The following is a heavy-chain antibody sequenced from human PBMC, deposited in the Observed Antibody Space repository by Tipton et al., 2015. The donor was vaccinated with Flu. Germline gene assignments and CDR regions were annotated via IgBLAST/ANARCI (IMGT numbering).Heavy chain of an antibody. Sequence: TLSLTCAVSGAPVRGGIYSWNWIRQPPGKGLEWIGSISHTGTYYKPSLRTRAAISADRSKNQFSLELTSVTAADTAVYYCARVVGQGKDYFDYWGQGTLVTVSS. CDR3: ARVVGQGKDYFDY. CDR2: ISHTGT. V-gene: IGHV4-30-2*01. D-gene: IGHD2-15*01. CDR1: GAPVRGGIYS. J-gene: IGHJ4*02.